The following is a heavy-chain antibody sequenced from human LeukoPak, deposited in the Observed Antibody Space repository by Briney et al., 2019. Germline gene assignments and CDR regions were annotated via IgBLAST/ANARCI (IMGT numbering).Heavy chain of an antibody. V-gene: IGHV3-30-3*01. D-gene: IGHD6-19*01. CDR3: ARGGQWLAQDY. Sequence: PGGSLRLSCAASGFTFSSYAMHWVRQAPGKGLEWVAVISYDGSNKYYADSVKGRFTISRDNSKNTLYLQMNSLRAEDTAVYYCARGGQWLAQDYWGQGTLVTVSS. J-gene: IGHJ4*02. CDR2: ISYDGSNK. CDR1: GFTFSSYA.